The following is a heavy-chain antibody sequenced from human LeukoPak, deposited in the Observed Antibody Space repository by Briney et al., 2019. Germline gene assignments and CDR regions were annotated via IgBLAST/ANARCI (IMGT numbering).Heavy chain of an antibody. D-gene: IGHD3-22*01. CDR3: AKELYGTYYYDSSGYGAFDI. Sequence: PGGSLRLSCAASGFTFSSYAMSWVRHAPGKGLEWVSAISGSGGSTYYADSVKGRFTISRDNSKNTLYLQMNSLRAEDTAVYYCAKELYGTYYYDSSGYGAFDIWGQGTMVTVSS. J-gene: IGHJ3*02. CDR2: ISGSGGST. CDR1: GFTFSSYA. V-gene: IGHV3-23*01.